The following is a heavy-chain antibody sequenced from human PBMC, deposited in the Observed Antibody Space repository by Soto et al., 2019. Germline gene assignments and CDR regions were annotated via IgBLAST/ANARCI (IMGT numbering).Heavy chain of an antibody. D-gene: IGHD2-2*03. V-gene: IGHV1-8*01. CDR1: GYTFTSYD. Sequence: GASVKVSCKASGYTFTSYDINWVRQATGQGLEWMGWMNPNSGNTGYAQKFQGRVTMTRNTSISTAYMELSSLRSEDTAVYYCARRLDIVVVPAAKVPPRDLAPNYYYYYMDVWGKGTTVTVSS. CDR3: ARRLDIVVVPAAKVPPRDLAPNYYYYYMDV. J-gene: IGHJ6*03. CDR2: MNPNSGNT.